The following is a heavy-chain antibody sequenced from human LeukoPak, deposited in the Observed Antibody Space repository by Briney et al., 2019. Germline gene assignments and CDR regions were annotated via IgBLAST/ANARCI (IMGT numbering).Heavy chain of an antibody. CDR1: GFTLSTYA. CDR2: ISPIGFNT. D-gene: IGHD3-16*01. J-gene: IGHJ6*02. CDR3: ARDWGPGYYYAMDV. Sequence: PGGSLRLSCAASGFTLSTYAMSWVRQAPGKGLEWVSAISPIGFNTYYATSVKGRFTISRDISKNTLYLQMNSLRAEDTAVYYCARDWGPGYYYAMDVWGQGTTVTVSS. V-gene: IGHV3-23*01.